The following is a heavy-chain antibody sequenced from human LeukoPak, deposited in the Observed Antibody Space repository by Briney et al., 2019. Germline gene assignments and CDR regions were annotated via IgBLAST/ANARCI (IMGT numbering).Heavy chain of an antibody. Sequence: SETLSLTCTVSGGSIINSQNYWAWIRQSPGKGLEWIGSIYNPSFKSRVTMSVDTSKNQFSLKLSSVTAADTAAYYCARGEYDDILTGYYHFDSWGQGTVVSVSS. CDR3: ARGEYDDILTGYYHFDS. CDR2: IY. D-gene: IGHD3-9*01. CDR1: GGSIINSQNY. J-gene: IGHJ4*02. V-gene: IGHV4-39*07.